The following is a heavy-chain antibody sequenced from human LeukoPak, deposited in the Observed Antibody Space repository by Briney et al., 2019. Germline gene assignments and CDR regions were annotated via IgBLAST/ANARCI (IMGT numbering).Heavy chain of an antibody. V-gene: IGHV1-69*05. CDR2: IIPIFGTA. J-gene: IGHJ4*02. D-gene: IGHD3-9*01. CDR1: GGTFSSYA. Sequence: SVKVSCKASGGTFSSYAISWVRQAPGQGLEWVGGIIPIFGTANYAQKFQGRVTITTDESTSTAYMELSSLRSVDTAVYYCATSYTSVDILTGYYLDYWGQGTLVTVSS. CDR3: ATSYTSVDILTGYYLDY.